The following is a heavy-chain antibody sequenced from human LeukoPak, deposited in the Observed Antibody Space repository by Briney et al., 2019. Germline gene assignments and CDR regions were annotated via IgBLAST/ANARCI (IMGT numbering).Heavy chain of an antibody. V-gene: IGHV1-46*01. CDR1: GYTFTSYY. CDR3: ACLSSSWYRRIP. D-gene: IGHD6-13*01. Sequence: ASVKVSCKASGYTFTSYYMHWVRQAPGQGLEWMGIINPSGGSTSYAQKFQRRVTMTRDTSTSTVYMELSSLRSEDTAVYYCACLSSSWYRRIPWGQGTLVTVSS. CDR2: INPSGGST. J-gene: IGHJ5*02.